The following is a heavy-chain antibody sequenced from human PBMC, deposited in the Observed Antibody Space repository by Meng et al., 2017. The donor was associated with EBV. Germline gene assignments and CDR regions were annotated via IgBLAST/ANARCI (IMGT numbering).Heavy chain of an antibody. D-gene: IGHD3-10*01. V-gene: IGHV1-69*01. J-gene: IGHJ4*02. Sequence: VQWVQSEPEVTEPGSSVTATCRTSGGPFRYYAISWVRQAPGQGLEWLGGFLPRLGAPNYAQKFHGRVKITADESTSTHYMDLSSLRSEDTAIYYCASESGRGYTPDYWGQGTLVTVSS. CDR2: FLPRLGAP. CDR1: GGPFRYYA. CDR3: ASESGRGYTPDY.